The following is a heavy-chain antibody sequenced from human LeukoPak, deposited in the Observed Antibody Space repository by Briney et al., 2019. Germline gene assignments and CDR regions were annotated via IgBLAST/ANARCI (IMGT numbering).Heavy chain of an antibody. CDR3: ARDAPAGGKPEYFFDY. V-gene: IGHV3-48*04. Sequence: HPGGSLRLSCAASGFTFSSYSMNWVRQAPGKGLEWVSHIGRGITYADSVKGRFTISRDNAKNSVYLQMNSLRAEDTAVYYCARDAPAGGKPEYFFDYWGQGTLVTVSS. J-gene: IGHJ4*02. CDR1: GFTFSSYS. CDR2: IGRGIT.